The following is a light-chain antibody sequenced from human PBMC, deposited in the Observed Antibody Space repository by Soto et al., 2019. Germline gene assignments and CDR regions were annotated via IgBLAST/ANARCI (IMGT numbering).Light chain of an antibody. Sequence: QSVLTQPPSASGTPGQRVTISCFGRNSNIGSNSVYWYQQFPGTAPKLLIYYSNQRPSGVPDRFSGSKSVTSASLAISGLRSGDEADYYCAAWDDSLSGWVFGGGTK. CDR1: NSNIGSNS. J-gene: IGLJ3*02. CDR2: YSN. CDR3: AAWDDSLSGWV. V-gene: IGLV1-47*02.